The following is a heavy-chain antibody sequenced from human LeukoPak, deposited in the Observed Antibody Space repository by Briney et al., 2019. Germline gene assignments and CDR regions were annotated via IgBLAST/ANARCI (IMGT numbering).Heavy chain of an antibody. CDR1: GGTFSSYA. V-gene: IGHV1-69*05. CDR2: IIPIFGTA. J-gene: IGHJ5*02. CDR3: ARDRAYDSSGEPMFNP. D-gene: IGHD3-22*01. Sequence: ASVKVSCKASGGTFSSYAISWVRQAPGQGLEWMGGIIPIFGTANYAQKFQGRVTITTDESTSTAYMELSRLTSDDTAVYYCARDRAYDSSGEPMFNPWGQGTLVAVSS.